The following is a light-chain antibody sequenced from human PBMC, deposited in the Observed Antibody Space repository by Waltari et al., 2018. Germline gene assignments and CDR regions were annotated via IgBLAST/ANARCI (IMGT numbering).Light chain of an antibody. CDR1: QRLLHSNGYNY. J-gene: IGKJ4*01. CDR3: MQTLQTPFT. CDR2: LNS. Sequence: EIVMTQSPLSLPVTPGEPASISCRSSQRLLHSNGYNYLDWYLQKPGQSPQLLIHLNSKRAFGVPDRISGSGSGTDFTLYISRVEAEDVGVYYCMQTLQTPFTFGGGTNVEIK. V-gene: IGKV2-28*01.